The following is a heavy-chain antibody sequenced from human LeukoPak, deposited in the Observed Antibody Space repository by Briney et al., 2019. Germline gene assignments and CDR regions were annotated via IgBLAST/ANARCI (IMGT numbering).Heavy chain of an antibody. Sequence: GGSLRLSCAASGITVSSYWMHWVRQAPGKGLVWVSRINSDGSVTNYADSVEGRFTISRDNAKNTLYLQMNDLRAEGTAVYYCVTDRYSDSAFGDWGQGTLVTVSS. J-gene: IGHJ4*02. CDR1: GITVSSYW. CDR2: INSDGSVT. D-gene: IGHD1-26*01. CDR3: VTDRYSDSAFGD. V-gene: IGHV3-74*01.